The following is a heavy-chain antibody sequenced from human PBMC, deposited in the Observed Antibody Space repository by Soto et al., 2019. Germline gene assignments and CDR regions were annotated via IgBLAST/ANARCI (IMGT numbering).Heavy chain of an antibody. J-gene: IGHJ6*02. Sequence: GASVKVSCKASGFTFTSSAVQWVRQARGQRLEWIGWIVVGSGNTNYAQKFQERVTITRDMSTSTAYMELSSLRSEDTAVYYCAAGPSTPGEVYYYYYGMDVWGQGTTVTVS. CDR2: IVVGSGNT. D-gene: IGHD3-10*01. CDR1: GFTFTSSA. CDR3: AAGPSTPGEVYYYYYGMDV. V-gene: IGHV1-58*01.